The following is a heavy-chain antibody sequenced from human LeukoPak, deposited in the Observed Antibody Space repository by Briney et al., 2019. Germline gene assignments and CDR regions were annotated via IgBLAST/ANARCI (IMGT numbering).Heavy chain of an antibody. CDR3: AKDRRRTTVTSFGY. Sequence: PGGSLRLSCAASGFTFSSYAMSWVRQAPGKGLEWVSAISGSGSSTYYVDSVKGRFTISRDNSKNTLYLQMNNLRAEDTALYYCAKDRRRTTVTSFGYWGQGTLVTVSS. CDR1: GFTFSSYA. CDR2: ISGSGSST. V-gene: IGHV3-23*01. D-gene: IGHD4-17*01. J-gene: IGHJ4*02.